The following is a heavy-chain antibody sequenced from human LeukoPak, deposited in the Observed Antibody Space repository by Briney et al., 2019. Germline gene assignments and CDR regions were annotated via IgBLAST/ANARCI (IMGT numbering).Heavy chain of an antibody. CDR3: VRGGALYYDFWD. V-gene: IGHV1-2*02. J-gene: IGHJ4*02. CDR2: INPNSGDT. D-gene: IGHD3-3*01. Sequence: ASVKVPCKARGYTFIGYYMHWVRQAPGQGLEWMGWINPNSGDTNYAQKFQGRVTMTRDTSIITAYMELSRLKSDDTAVYYCVRGGALYYDFWDWGQGTLVTVSS. CDR1: GYTFIGYY.